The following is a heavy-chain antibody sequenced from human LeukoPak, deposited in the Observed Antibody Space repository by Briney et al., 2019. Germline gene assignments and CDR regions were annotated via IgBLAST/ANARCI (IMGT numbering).Heavy chain of an antibody. D-gene: IGHD3-10*01. CDR3: AGRESDGSGSRTFDY. J-gene: IGHJ4*02. Sequence: PSETLSLTCTVSGGSISSSSYYWSWIRQPPGKGLEWIGEINHSGSTNYNPSLKSRVTISVDTSKNQFSLKLSSVTAADTAVYYCAGRESDGSGSRTFDYWGQGTLVTVSS. V-gene: IGHV4-39*07. CDR2: INHSGST. CDR1: GGSISSSSYY.